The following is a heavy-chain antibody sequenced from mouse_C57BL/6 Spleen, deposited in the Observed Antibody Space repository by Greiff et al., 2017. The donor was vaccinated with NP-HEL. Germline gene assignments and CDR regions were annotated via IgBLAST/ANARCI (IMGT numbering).Heavy chain of an antibody. CDR2: IDPNSGGT. D-gene: IGHD1-1*01. Sequence: VQLQQPGAELVKPGASVKLSCKASGYTSTSYWMHWVKQRPGRGLEWIGRIDPNSGGTKYNEKFKSKATLTVDKPSSTAYMQLSSLTSEDSAVYYCAATVVAPYYAMDYWGQGTSVTVSS. V-gene: IGHV1-72*01. J-gene: IGHJ4*01. CDR3: AATVVAPYYAMDY. CDR1: GYTSTSYW.